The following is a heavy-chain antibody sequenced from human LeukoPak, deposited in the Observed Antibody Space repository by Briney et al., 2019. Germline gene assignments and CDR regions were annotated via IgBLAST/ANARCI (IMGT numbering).Heavy chain of an antibody. D-gene: IGHD4-17*01. V-gene: IGHV4-59*01. CDR2: ISYSGGT. Sequence: SETLSLTCTVSGGSISSYYWSWIRQPPGKGLEWIAYISYSGGTNYNPSLKSRVTISVDTSKNQFSLKLSSVAAADTAVYYCATSVPDYGDYARFDPWGQGTLVTVSS. CDR1: GGSISSYY. CDR3: ATSVPDYGDYARFDP. J-gene: IGHJ5*02.